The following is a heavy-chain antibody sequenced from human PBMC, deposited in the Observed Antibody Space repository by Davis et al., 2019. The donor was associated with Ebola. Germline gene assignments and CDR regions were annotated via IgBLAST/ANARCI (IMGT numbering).Heavy chain of an antibody. V-gene: IGHV3-21*06. Sequence: GESLKISCVASGFTFTTYSMSWVRQAPGKALEWVSSISSDSDYIYYADSAKGRFTISRDNGRNSLFLEMASLRAEDTAVYYCARDRPLDFFFGDYYGMDVWGQGTTVTVSS. CDR1: GFTFTTYS. CDR2: ISSDSDYI. CDR3: ARDRPLDFFFGDYYGMDV. D-gene: IGHD3-16*01. J-gene: IGHJ6*02.